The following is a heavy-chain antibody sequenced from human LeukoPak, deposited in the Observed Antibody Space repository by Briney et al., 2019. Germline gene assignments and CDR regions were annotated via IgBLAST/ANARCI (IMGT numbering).Heavy chain of an antibody. CDR1: GYTFIGYY. Sequence: ASVKVSCKASGYTFIGYYMHWVRQAPGQGLEWMGRINAKSGGTDYAQKFQGRVTNTRDTSTSTAYIELSRLRSDDTAVYYSAREGFMERWGQGTLVTVSS. V-gene: IGHV1-2*06. D-gene: IGHD3-3*01. J-gene: IGHJ4*02. CDR3: AREGFMER. CDR2: INAKSGGT.